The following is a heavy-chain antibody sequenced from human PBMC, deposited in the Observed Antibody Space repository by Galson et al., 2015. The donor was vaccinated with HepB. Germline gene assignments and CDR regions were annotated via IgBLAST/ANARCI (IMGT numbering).Heavy chain of an antibody. D-gene: IGHD2-15*01. J-gene: IGHJ3*02. CDR3: ARAPLYCSGGSCYWRGAFDI. CDR1: GYSFTSYW. CDR2: IDPSDSYT. V-gene: IGHV5-10-1*01. Sequence: QSGAEVKKPGESLRISCKGSGYSFTSYWISWVRQMPGKGLEWMGRIDPSDSYTNYSPSFQGHVTISADKSISTAYLQWSSLKASDTAMYYCARAPLYCSGGSCYWRGAFDIWGQGTMVTVSS.